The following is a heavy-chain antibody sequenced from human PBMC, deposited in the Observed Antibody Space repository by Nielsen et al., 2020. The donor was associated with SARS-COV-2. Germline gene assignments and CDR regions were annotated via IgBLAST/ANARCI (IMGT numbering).Heavy chain of an antibody. CDR1: GGSFSGYY. CDR3: AIRSTYSSSWVGSYYYYGMDV. D-gene: IGHD6-13*01. CDR2: INHSGST. J-gene: IGHJ6*02. Sequence: SETLSLTCAVYGGSFSGYYWSWIRQPPGKGLEWIGEINHSGSTNYNPSLKSQVTISVDTSKNQFSLKLSSVTAADTAVYYCAIRSTYSSSWVGSYYYYGMDVWGQGTVVTVS. V-gene: IGHV4-34*01.